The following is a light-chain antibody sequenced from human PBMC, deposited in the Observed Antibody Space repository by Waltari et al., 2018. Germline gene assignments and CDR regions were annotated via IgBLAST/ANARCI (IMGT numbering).Light chain of an antibody. CDR3: QVWDSESDHVV. CDR2: YDS. CDR1: KIGSKR. Sequence: SYVLTQPPSVSVAPGKTATISCGGNKIGSKRVYWYQQKAGQAPVLVIYYDSDRPSGIPERIAGSNSGETAALAVSRFEAGDEASYYCQVWDSESDHVVYGGGTKLTVL. J-gene: IGLJ2*01. V-gene: IGLV3-21*04.